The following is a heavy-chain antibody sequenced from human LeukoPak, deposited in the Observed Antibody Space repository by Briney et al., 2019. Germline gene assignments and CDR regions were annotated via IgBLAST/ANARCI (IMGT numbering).Heavy chain of an antibody. CDR3: ATTWALRSLASRRRLQHYGMDV. D-gene: IGHD5-12*01. CDR1: GFSFRSYW. J-gene: IGHJ6*02. Sequence: PGGSLRLSCAASGFSFRSYWMSWVRQAPGKGLEWVANIRQDGNEIYYADSVKGRFTISRDNAKNSPYLQMDSLRAEDTAVYYCATTWALRSLASRRRLQHYGMDVWGQGTTVTVSS. V-gene: IGHV3-7*03. CDR2: IRQDGNEI.